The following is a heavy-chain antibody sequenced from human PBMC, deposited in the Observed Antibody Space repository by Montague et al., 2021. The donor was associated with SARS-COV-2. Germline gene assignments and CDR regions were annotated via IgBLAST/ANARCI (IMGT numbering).Heavy chain of an antibody. CDR2: ITSSGSTI. CDR3: ARDLRDYDILTGYL. V-gene: IGHV3-48*03. J-gene: IGHJ4*02. CDR1: GFDFFNFD. Sequence: SLRLSCAASGFDFFNFDMAWVRQAPGKGLEWVSYITSSGSTIYYADSVKGRFTISRDNAKNSLFLQMNSLRAEDTAVYYCARDLRDYDILTGYLWGQGTLVTVSS. D-gene: IGHD3-9*01.